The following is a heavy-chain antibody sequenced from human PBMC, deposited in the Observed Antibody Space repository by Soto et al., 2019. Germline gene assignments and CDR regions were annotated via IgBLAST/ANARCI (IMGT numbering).Heavy chain of an antibody. J-gene: IGHJ6*03. CDR3: ARPDGDYFYNHMDV. V-gene: IGHV3-23*01. CDR2: ISGSGGAS. D-gene: IGHD3-10*01. Sequence: EVQLLESGGGLVQPGGSLRLSCVGSGFTFSRYVMSWVRQAPGKGLEWVSVISGSGGASYYADSVKGRFPISRDNSKNTLYLEMKSLGAGDTAVYYCARPDGDYFYNHMDVWGRGTTVTVSS. CDR1: GFTFSRYV.